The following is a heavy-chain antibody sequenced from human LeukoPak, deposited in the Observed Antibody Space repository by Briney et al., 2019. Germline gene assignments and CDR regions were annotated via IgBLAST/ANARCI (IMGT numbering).Heavy chain of an antibody. V-gene: IGHV4-34*01. D-gene: IGHD3-10*01. J-gene: IGHJ5*02. CDR1: GGSFSGYY. CDR3: ARRGYPYYYGSGSRNWFDP. CDR2: INHSGST. Sequence: PSETMSLTCAVYGGSFSGYYWSWIRQPPGKGLEWIGEINHSGSTNYNPSLKSRVTISVDTSKNQFSLKLSSVTAADTAVYYCARRGYPYYYGSGSRNWFDPWGQGTLVTVSS.